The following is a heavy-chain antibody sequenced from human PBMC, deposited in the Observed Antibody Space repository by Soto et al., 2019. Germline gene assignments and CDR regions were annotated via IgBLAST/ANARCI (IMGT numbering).Heavy chain of an antibody. Sequence: SGPTLVNPTQTLTLTCTFSGFSLSTSGMCVSWIRQPPGKALEWLALIDWDDDKYYSTSLKTRLTISKDTSKNQVVLTMTNMDTVDTATYYCARTSIASGGSYNWFDPWGQGTLGTVSS. CDR3: ARTSIASGGSYNWFDP. CDR2: IDWDDDK. V-gene: IGHV2-70*01. J-gene: IGHJ5*02. D-gene: IGHD6-13*01. CDR1: GFSLSTSGMC.